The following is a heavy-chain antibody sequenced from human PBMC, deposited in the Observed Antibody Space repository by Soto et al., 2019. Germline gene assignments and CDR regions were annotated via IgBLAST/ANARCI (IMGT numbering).Heavy chain of an antibody. CDR2: INHSGST. CDR3: ASNRQLLYPYYYYGMDV. D-gene: IGHD2-2*02. V-gene: IGHV4-34*01. CDR1: GGSFRGYY. J-gene: IGHJ6*02. Sequence: KPSETLSLTCAVYGGSFRGYYWSWIRQPPGKGLEWIGEINHSGSTNYNPSLKSRVTISVDTSKNQFSLMLSSVTAADTAVYYCASNRQLLYPYYYYGMDVWGQGTTVTVSS.